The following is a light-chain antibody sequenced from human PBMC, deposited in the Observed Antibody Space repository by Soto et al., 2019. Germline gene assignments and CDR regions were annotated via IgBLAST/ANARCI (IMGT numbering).Light chain of an antibody. CDR1: QSVSSY. CDR3: KPSSNSPXAFT. V-gene: IGKV3-11*01. J-gene: IGKJ3*01. CDR2: DAS. Sequence: EIVLTESPATLSLSPGERATLSCRAMQSVSSYVACYQQKTGQAPRLLIYDASNRATGIPARFSGSGSGTDLTIPISRLQPEDFAVYYCKPSSNSPXAFTFGPGTKVXI.